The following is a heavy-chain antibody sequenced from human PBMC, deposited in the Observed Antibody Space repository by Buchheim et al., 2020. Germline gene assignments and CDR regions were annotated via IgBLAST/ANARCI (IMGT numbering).Heavy chain of an antibody. CDR3: ARDHAFLPAAIHYYYYYGLDV. J-gene: IGHJ6*02. V-gene: IGHV3-33*01. CDR2: IWYDGSNK. Sequence: QVQLVESGGGVVQPGRSLRLSCSASGITFSNFCMHWVRQAPGKGLEWVAIIWYDGSNKYYADSVKGRFTISRDNSKNTLYLQMNSLRAEDTAVYYCARDHAFLPAAIHYYYYYGLDVWGQGTT. CDR1: GITFSNFC. D-gene: IGHD2-2*01.